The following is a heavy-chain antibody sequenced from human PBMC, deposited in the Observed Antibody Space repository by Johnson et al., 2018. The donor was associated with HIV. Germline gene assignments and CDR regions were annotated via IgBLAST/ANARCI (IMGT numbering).Heavy chain of an antibody. CDR3: ARRGDFGAYYPFDF. D-gene: IGHD4/OR15-4a*01. Sequence: QVQLVESGGGVVQPGGSLRLSCAASGFTFSSNAMHWVRQAPGKGLEWVAIMSYNASNKYYADSVKGRFTISRDNSKNTLYLQMNSLETEDTAVYYCARRGDFGAYYPFDFWGQGTMVTVSS. V-gene: IGHV3-33*05. J-gene: IGHJ3*01. CDR1: GFTFSSNA. CDR2: MSYNASNK.